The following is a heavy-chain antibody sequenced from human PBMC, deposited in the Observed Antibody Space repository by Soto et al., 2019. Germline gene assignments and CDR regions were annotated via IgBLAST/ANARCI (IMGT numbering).Heavy chain of an antibody. J-gene: IGHJ6*02. D-gene: IGHD3-3*01. Sequence: QVQLVQSGAEVKKPGSSVKFSCKASGGTFSSYAISWVRQAPGQGLEWMGGIIPIVGTANYAQKFQGRVTITADESTSTAYMELSSLRSEDTAVYYCASDGWITICGVAYAGGMDVWGQGTPVTVSS. CDR3: ASDGWITICGVAYAGGMDV. V-gene: IGHV1-69*01. CDR1: GGTFSSYA. CDR2: IIPIVGTA.